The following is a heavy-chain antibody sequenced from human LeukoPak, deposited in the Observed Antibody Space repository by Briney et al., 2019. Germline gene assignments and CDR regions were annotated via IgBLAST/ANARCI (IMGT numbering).Heavy chain of an antibody. D-gene: IGHD1-26*01. CDR1: GFTFSGSA. CDR3: TSLSGSYSDYYYYGMDV. CDR2: IRSKANSCAT. V-gene: IGHV3-73*01. Sequence: GGSLRLSCAASGFTFSGSAMHWVRQASGKGLEWVGRIRSKANSCATAYAASVKGRFTISRGDSKNTAYLQMNSLKTEDTAVYYCTSLSGSYSDYYYYGMDVWGQGTTVTVSS. J-gene: IGHJ6*02.